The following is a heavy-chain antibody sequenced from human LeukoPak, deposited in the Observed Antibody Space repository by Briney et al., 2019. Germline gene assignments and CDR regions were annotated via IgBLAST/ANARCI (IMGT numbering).Heavy chain of an antibody. CDR1: GGSINTYY. CDR2: IDDSGKT. Sequence: SETPSLTCTVSGGSINTYYWSWIRQPPGKGLEWLGSIDDSGKTIHNPSLKSRVTMSVDTSKNQFSLKLTSVTAADTAMYYCARDLLPVTDWGQGTLVTVSS. D-gene: IGHD2-21*02. J-gene: IGHJ4*02. V-gene: IGHV4-59*01. CDR3: ARDLLPVTD.